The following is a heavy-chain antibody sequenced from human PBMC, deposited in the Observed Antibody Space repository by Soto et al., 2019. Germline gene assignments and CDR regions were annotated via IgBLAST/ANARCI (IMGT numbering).Heavy chain of an antibody. Sequence: SETLSLTCTVSGGSISSYYWSWIRQPPGKGLEWIGYIYYSGSTNYNPSLKSRVTISVDTSKNQFSLKLSSVTAADTAVYYCALKGSYYDSSGYDYWGQGTLVTVSS. CDR3: ALKGSYYDSSGYDY. CDR1: GGSISSYY. V-gene: IGHV4-59*01. D-gene: IGHD3-22*01. J-gene: IGHJ4*02. CDR2: IYYSGST.